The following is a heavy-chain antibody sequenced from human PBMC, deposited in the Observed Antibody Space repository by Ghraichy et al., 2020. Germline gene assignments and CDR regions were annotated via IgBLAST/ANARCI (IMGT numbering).Heavy chain of an antibody. CDR1: GYTFTGYY. Sequence: ASVKVSCKASGYTFTGYYMHWVRQAPGQGLEWMGWINPNSGGTNYAQKFQGRVTMTRDTSISTAYMELSRLRSDDTAVYYCARDLVRQLVYYYYYGMDVWGQGTTVTVSS. CDR3: ARDLVRQLVYYYYYGMDV. J-gene: IGHJ6*02. V-gene: IGHV1-2*02. CDR2: INPNSGGT. D-gene: IGHD6-13*01.